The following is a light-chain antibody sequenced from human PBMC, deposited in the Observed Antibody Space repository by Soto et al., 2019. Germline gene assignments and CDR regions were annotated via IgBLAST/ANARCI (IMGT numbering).Light chain of an antibody. J-gene: IGLJ1*01. Sequence: QSALTQPASVSGSPGQSITISCTGTSRDVGSYNYVSWYQQHPGKAPKLMIYDVSDRPSGVSIRFSGSKSGNTASLTISGLQAEDEADYYCSSYTSSSTPYVFGTGTKLTVL. CDR2: DVS. V-gene: IGLV2-14*01. CDR3: SSYTSSSTPYV. CDR1: SRDVGSYNY.